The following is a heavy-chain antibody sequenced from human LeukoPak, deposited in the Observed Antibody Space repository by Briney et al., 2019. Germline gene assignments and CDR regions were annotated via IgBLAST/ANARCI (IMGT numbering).Heavy chain of an antibody. Sequence: GGSLRLSCVASGFTFTTYWMSWVRQAPGKGLEWVAKIKQDGSERNYVDSVKGRFTISRDTAKNSLSLQMDSLRPEDTAVYYCARVDDSSGFDYWGQGTLVTVSS. CDR3: ARVDDSSGFDY. CDR1: GFTFTTYW. J-gene: IGHJ4*02. D-gene: IGHD3-22*01. CDR2: IKQDGSER. V-gene: IGHV3-7*01.